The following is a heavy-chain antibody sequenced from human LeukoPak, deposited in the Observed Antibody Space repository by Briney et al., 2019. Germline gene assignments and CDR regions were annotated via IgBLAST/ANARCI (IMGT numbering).Heavy chain of an antibody. Sequence: GGSLRLSCAASGFTFSGHAMSWVRQAPGKGLEWVSLISGRGGNTYYADSVKGRFTISRDNSKSTLYLQMNSLRADDTAVYYCAKGYGYSYGYPLNFDYWGQGTLVTVSS. V-gene: IGHV3-23*01. D-gene: IGHD5-18*01. CDR1: GFTFSGHA. J-gene: IGHJ4*02. CDR2: ISGRGGNT. CDR3: AKGYGYSYGYPLNFDY.